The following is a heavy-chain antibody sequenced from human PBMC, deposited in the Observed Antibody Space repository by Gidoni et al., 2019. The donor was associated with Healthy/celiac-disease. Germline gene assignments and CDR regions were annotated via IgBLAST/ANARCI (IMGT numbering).Heavy chain of an antibody. CDR3: ARDRADGLLWFGESYYFDY. CDR1: GDRVSSNRSA. V-gene: IGHV6-1*01. D-gene: IGHD3-10*01. Sequence: QVQLQQSGPGLVKPSQTLSLTCAISGDRVSSNRSAWNWIRQSPSRGLEWLGRTYYRSKWYNDYAVSVKSRITSNPDTSKNQFSLQLNSVTPEDTAVYYCARDRADGLLWFGESYYFDYWGQGTLVTVSS. J-gene: IGHJ4*02. CDR2: TYYRSKWYN.